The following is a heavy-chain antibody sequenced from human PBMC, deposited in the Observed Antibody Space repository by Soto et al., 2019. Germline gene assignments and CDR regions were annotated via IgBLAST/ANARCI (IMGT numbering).Heavy chain of an antibody. J-gene: IGHJ5*02. D-gene: IGHD6-19*01. CDR3: ASVAGVEQEPEP. V-gene: IGHV3-23*01. CDR2: ISGSGGST. Sequence: PGWSLRLSCAASGDTFCSYAMSWVRQAPGKGLEWVSAISGSGGSTYYADSVKGRFTISRDNSKNTLYLQMNSLRAEDTAVYYCASVAGVEQEPEPWGQGTLVTVSS. CDR1: GDTFCSYA.